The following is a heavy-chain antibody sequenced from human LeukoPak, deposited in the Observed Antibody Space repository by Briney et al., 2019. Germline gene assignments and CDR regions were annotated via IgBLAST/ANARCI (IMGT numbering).Heavy chain of an antibody. Sequence: PSETLSLTCTVSGGSISSYYWSWIRQPPGKGLGWIGDIYYSGSTNYNPSLKSRVTISVDTSKNQFSLKLSSVTAADTAVYYCARTRQDMAHDAFDIWGQGTMVTVSS. D-gene: IGHD2-15*01. CDR1: GGSISSYY. CDR3: ARTRQDMAHDAFDI. CDR2: IYYSGST. J-gene: IGHJ3*02. V-gene: IGHV4-59*08.